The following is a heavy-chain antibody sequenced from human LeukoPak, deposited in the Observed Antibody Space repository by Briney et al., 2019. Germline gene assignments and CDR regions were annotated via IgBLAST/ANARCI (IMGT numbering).Heavy chain of an antibody. Sequence: GSLRLSCAASGFTFGSYAMSWVRQAPGKGLEWIGCVYSSGSTNYNPSLKGRVTISIDTSKNQFSLRLNSVTAADTAVYYCARAGPSSGWYNFDYWGQGTLVTVSS. V-gene: IGHV4-59*01. CDR3: ARAGPSSGWYNFDY. D-gene: IGHD6-19*01. J-gene: IGHJ4*02. CDR1: GFTFGSYA. CDR2: VYSSGST.